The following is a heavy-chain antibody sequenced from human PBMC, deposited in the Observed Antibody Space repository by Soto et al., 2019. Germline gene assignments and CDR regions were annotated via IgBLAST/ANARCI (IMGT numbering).Heavy chain of an antibody. V-gene: IGHV4-39*01. CDR3: ASHVEYRYDFDY. Sequence: QLQLQESGPGLVKPSETLSLTCTVSGGSISSSSYYWGWIRQPPGKGLEWIGSIYYSGSTYYNPSLKSRVTISVDTSRNQFSLKLSSVTAADTAVYYCASHVEYRYDFDYWGQGTLVTVSS. J-gene: IGHJ4*02. D-gene: IGHD1-1*01. CDR2: IYYSGST. CDR1: GGSISSSSYY.